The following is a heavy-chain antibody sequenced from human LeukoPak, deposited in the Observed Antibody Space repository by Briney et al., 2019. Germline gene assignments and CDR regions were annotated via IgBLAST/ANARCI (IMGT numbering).Heavy chain of an antibody. CDR1: GFTFSSYG. Sequence: GSLRLSCAASGFTFSSYGMHWVRQAPGKGLEWVAFIRYDGSNKYYADSVKGRFTISRDNSKNTLYLQMNSLRAEDTAVYYCAKPLLWFGELRSSFDYWGQGTLVTVSS. D-gene: IGHD3-10*01. V-gene: IGHV3-30*02. J-gene: IGHJ4*02. CDR2: IRYDGSNK. CDR3: AKPLLWFGELRSSFDY.